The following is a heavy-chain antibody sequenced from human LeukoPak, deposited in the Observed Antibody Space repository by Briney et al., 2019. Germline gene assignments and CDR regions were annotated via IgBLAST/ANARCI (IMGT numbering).Heavy chain of an antibody. V-gene: IGHV3-23*01. CDR2: ISGSGGST. CDR3: AKAYWTTVPAYRYFDL. Sequence: PGGSLRLSSAASGFTFSSYAMSWVRQAPGKGLEWVSAISGSGGSTYYADSVKGRFTISRDNSKNTLYLQMNSLRAEDTAVYYCAKAYWTTVPAYRYFDLWGRGTLVTVSS. D-gene: IGHD4-17*01. CDR1: GFTFSSYA. J-gene: IGHJ2*01.